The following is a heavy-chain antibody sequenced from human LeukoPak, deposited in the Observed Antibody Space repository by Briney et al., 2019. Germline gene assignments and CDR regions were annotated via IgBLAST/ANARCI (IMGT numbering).Heavy chain of an antibody. J-gene: IGHJ6*02. D-gene: IGHD3-9*01. CDR1: GFTFSSYA. CDR3: EKGGRLRYFDDRVGYYGMDV. V-gene: IGHV3-23*01. CDR2: ISGSGGST. Sequence: GGSLRLSCAASGFTFSSYAMTWVRQAPGKGLEWVSAISGSGGSTYYADSVKGRFTISRDNSRNTLYLQMNSLRDEETALYYCEKGGRLRYFDDRVGYYGMDVWGQGTTVTVSS.